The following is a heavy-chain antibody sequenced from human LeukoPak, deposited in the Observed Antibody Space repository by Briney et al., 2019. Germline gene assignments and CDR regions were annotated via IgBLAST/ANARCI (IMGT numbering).Heavy chain of an antibody. CDR1: GFTVSSNY. J-gene: IGHJ5*02. D-gene: IGHD3-10*01. V-gene: IGHV4-38-2*01. CDR2: IYDSGST. CDR3: ANYGSGSYRFDP. Sequence: GSLRLSCAASGFTVSSNYMSWVRQPPGKGLEWIGSIYDSGSTYYNPSLKSRVTISVDTSKNQFSLKLSSVTAADTAVYYCANYGSGSYRFDPWGQGTLVTVSS.